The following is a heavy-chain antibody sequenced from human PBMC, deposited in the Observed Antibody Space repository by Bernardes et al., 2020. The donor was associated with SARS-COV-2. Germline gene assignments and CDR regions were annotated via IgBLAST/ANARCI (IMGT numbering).Heavy chain of an antibody. CDR2: ISGSGGNT. D-gene: IGHD3-16*01. J-gene: IGHJ4*02. Sequence: AGSLILSCASSGFTFSSYAMSWVRQAPGKGLEWVSGISGSGGNTYYADSVKGRFTISRDNSKNTLYLQMNSLRAEDTAIYYCAKDRGNFYVFDYWGQGTLVTVSS. V-gene: IGHV3-23*01. CDR1: GFTFSSYA. CDR3: AKDRGNFYVFDY.